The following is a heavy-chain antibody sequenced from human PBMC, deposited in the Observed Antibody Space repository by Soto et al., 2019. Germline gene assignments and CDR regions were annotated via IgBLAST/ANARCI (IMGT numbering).Heavy chain of an antibody. Sequence: EVQLLESGGGLVQPGGSLRLSCAASGFTFSSYAMSWVRQAPGKGLEWVSAISGSGGSTYYADSVKGRFTISRDKSKNTLYLQMNSQRGEDSAVYYCAKGARYDDSSGFDYWGQGTLVTVSS. V-gene: IGHV3-23*01. D-gene: IGHD3-22*01. CDR1: GFTFSSYA. J-gene: IGHJ4*02. CDR3: AKGARYDDSSGFDY. CDR2: ISGSGGST.